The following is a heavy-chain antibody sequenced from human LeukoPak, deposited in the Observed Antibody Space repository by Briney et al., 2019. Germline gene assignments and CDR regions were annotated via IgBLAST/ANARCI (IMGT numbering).Heavy chain of an antibody. Sequence: ASVKVSCKASGYTFTSYGISWVRQAPGQGLEWMGWISAYNGNTNYAQKLPGRVTMTTDTSTSTAYMELRSLRSDDTAVYYCARVPAAIHLNWFDPWGQGTLVTVSS. D-gene: IGHD2-2*02. CDR3: ARVPAAIHLNWFDP. J-gene: IGHJ5*02. CDR1: GYTFTSYG. V-gene: IGHV1-18*01. CDR2: ISAYNGNT.